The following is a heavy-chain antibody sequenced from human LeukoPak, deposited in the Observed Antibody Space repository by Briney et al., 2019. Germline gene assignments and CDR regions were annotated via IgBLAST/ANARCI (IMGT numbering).Heavy chain of an antibody. V-gene: IGHV3-23*01. Sequence: GGSLRLSCAASGFTFSTYAMSRVRQAPGKGLEWVSAISGSGGSTYYADSVKGRFTISRDNSKNTLYLQMNSLRAEDTAVYYCAKEGYRYGYAIDYWGQGTLVTVSS. CDR3: AKEGYRYGYAIDY. CDR1: GFTFSTYA. CDR2: ISGSGGST. J-gene: IGHJ4*02. D-gene: IGHD5-18*01.